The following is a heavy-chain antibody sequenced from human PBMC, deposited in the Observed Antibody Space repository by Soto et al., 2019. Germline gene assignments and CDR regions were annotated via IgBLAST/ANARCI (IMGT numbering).Heavy chain of an antibody. CDR3: ARLHCNSPKRVPLDP. CDR2: MYYSGST. CDR1: GGSISSVTYY. D-gene: IGHD2-2*01. J-gene: IGHJ5*02. Sequence: ETLSLTCTVSGGSISSVTYYWGWIRQPPGKGLEWIGSMYYSGSTSYNPSLKSRVTMSVDTSKNQLSLRLSSVTAADTAVYYCARLHCNSPKRVPLDPLGQGNLVTVSS. V-gene: IGHV4-39*01.